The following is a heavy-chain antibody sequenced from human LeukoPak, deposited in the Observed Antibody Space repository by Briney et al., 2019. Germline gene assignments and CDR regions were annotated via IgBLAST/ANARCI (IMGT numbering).Heavy chain of an antibody. V-gene: IGHV3-33*08. CDR2: IWYDGSNK. J-gene: IGHJ3*02. CDR1: GFTLSDYW. D-gene: IGHD2-2*01. CDR3: ARDGGGGGCTSCLIDAFDI. Sequence: PGGSLRLSCAASGFTLSDYWMHWVRQAPGKGLEWVAVIWYDGSNKYYADSVKGRFTISRDNSKNTLYLQMNSLRAEDTAVYYCARDGGGGGCTSCLIDAFDIWGQGTMVTVSS.